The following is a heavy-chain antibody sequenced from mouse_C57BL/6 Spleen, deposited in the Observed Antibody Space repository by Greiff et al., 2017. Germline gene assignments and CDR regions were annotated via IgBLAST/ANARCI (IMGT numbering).Heavy chain of an antibody. V-gene: IGHV1-76*01. CDR3: ARWEGRDYAMDY. CDR1: GYTFTDYY. CDR2: IYPGSGNT. D-gene: IGHD3-3*01. J-gene: IGHJ4*01. Sequence: QVQLQQSGAELVRPGASVKLSCKASGYTFTDYYINWVKQRPGQGLEWIARIYPGSGNTYYNEKFKGKATLTAEKSSSTAYMQLSSLTYDASAVYFSARWEGRDYAMDYWGQGTSVTVSS.